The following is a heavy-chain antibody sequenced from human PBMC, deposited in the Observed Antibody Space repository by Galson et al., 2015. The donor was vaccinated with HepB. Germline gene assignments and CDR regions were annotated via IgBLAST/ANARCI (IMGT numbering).Heavy chain of an antibody. V-gene: IGHV3-23*01. CDR1: GFTFSSYA. J-gene: IGHJ3*02. Sequence: SLRLSCAASGFTFSSYAMSWVRQAPGKGLEWVSAISGSGGSTYYADSVKGRFTISRDNSKNTLYLQMNSLRAEDTAVYYCAKDLVVAVLLWFGAAFDIWGQGTMVTVSS. CDR2: ISGSGGST. CDR3: AKDLVVAVLLWFGAAFDI. D-gene: IGHD3-10*01.